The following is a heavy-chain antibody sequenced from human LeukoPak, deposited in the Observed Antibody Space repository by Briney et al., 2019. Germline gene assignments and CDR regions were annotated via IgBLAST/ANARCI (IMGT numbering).Heavy chain of an antibody. CDR1: GFSFSTQR. D-gene: IGHD3-3*01. CDR3: AKDHYWSIDY. V-gene: IGHV3-74*01. J-gene: IGHJ4*02. CDR2: INIDVRNT. Sequence: GSLRLSCAASGFSFSTQRMHWVRQAPGKGLVWVSYINIDVRNTNYADSVKGRFTISRDIAKNTLYLQMNSLRAEDTGVYYCAKDHYWSIDYWGRGTLVTVSS.